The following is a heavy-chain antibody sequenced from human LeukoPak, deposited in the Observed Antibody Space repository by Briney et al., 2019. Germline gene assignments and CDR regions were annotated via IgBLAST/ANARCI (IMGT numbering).Heavy chain of an antibody. Sequence: GGSLRLSCAASGFTFSSYAMSWVRQAPGKGLEWVSAISGSGGSTYYADSVKGRFTISRDNAKNSLFLQMSSLRVEDTAVYYCARVAQGATTENYFYYYMDVWGKGTTVTVSS. V-gene: IGHV3-23*01. CDR3: ARVAQGATTENYFYYYMDV. CDR2: ISGSGGST. J-gene: IGHJ6*03. D-gene: IGHD4-11*01. CDR1: GFTFSSYA.